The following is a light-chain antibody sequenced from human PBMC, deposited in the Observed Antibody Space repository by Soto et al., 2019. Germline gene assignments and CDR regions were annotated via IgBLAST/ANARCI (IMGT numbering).Light chain of an antibody. Sequence: DIVMTQSPESLAVSVGETVTIKCKSSQSVLFTSTNKNYLVWYQQKEGQPPRLLMFWASTRESGVPDRFSGKGSGTHFTLSISNLQADDVDVYYCQQQFRLPHTCGQGTKLEIK. V-gene: IGKV4-1*01. CDR2: WAS. CDR1: QSVLFTSTNKNY. CDR3: QQQFRLPHT. J-gene: IGKJ2*01.